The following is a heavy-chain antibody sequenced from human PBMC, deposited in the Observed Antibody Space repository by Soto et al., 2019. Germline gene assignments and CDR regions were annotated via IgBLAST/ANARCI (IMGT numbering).Heavy chain of an antibody. V-gene: IGHV4-34*01. J-gene: IGHJ6*03. CDR3: ARTRPFCTGHSCDSSYIYYDYMDV. D-gene: IGHD2-15*01. CDR2: IDHSGST. Sequence: QVQLQQWGAGLLKPSETLSLTCAVSGGSFSDSYWSWIRQPPGKGLEWIGDIDHSGSTSYNPSLKRRVTLSVYTSKYQFPLKMTSATAVDTSAYYYARTRPFCTGHSCDSSYIYYDYMDVWGGGATVTVSS. CDR1: GGSFSDSY.